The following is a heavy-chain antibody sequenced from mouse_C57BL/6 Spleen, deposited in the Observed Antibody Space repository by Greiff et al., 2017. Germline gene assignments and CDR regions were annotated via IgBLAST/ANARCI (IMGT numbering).Heavy chain of an antibody. D-gene: IGHD1-1*01. J-gene: IGHJ1*03. Sequence: EVMLVESGGGLVQPGGSLSLSCAASGFTFTDYYMSWVRQPPGKALEWLGFIRNKANGYTTEYSASVKGRFTISRDNSQSILYLQMNALRAEDSATYYCARSPHYYGSSPNWYFDVWGTGTTVTVSS. CDR3: ARSPHYYGSSPNWYFDV. CDR2: IRNKANGYTT. CDR1: GFTFTDYY. V-gene: IGHV7-3*01.